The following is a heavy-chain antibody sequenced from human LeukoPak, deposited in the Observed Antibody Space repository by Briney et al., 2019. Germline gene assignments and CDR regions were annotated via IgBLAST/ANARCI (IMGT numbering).Heavy chain of an antibody. CDR2: IYSGGGT. D-gene: IGHD5-24*01. CDR1: GLTVSSNY. CDR3: ARERATVKVHDAFDI. V-gene: IGHV3-66*01. J-gene: IGHJ3*02. Sequence: GGSLRLSCAASGLTVSSNYMSWVRQAPGEGLEWVSVIYSGGGTYYADSVKGRFTISRDNSKNTLYLQMNSLRAEDTAVYHCARERATVKVHDAFDIWGQGTMVTVSS.